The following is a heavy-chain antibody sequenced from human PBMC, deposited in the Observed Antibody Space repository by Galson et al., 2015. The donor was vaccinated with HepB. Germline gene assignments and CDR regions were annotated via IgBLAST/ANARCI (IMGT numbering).Heavy chain of an antibody. D-gene: IGHD3-3*01. V-gene: IGHV3-23*01. CDR3: AKPPWTVFGVVSRKSYYVDH. J-gene: IGHJ4*02. Sequence: SLRLSCAASGFTFSSYAMHWVRQAPGKGLEWVSSVSASGGGAHYADSVKGRFAVSRDNSKNTLYLQMNSLRAEDTAIYYCAKPPWTVFGVVSRKSYYVDHGGRGTLVTVSS. CDR2: VSASGGGA. CDR1: GFTFSSYA.